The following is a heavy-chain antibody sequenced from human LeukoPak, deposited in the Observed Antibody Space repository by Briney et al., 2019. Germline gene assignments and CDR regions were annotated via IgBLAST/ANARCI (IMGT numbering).Heavy chain of an antibody. J-gene: IGHJ4*02. Sequence: GASVKVSCEASVFTFTGYYFHGVRQAPGQGLEWMGWINPNSGGSNYAQKFQGRVTMTRDTSISTAYMELSRLTSDDTALYYCAREKMTLKDYWGQGTLVTVSS. CDR1: VFTFTGYY. V-gene: IGHV1-2*02. CDR3: AREKMTLKDY. CDR2: INPNSGGS.